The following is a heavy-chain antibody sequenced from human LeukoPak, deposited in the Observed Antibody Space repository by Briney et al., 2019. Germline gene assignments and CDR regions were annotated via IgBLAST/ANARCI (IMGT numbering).Heavy chain of an antibody. CDR1: GFTFSSYH. V-gene: IGHV3-23*01. CDR2: ISGSGGST. D-gene: IGHD4-11*01. CDR3: AKRMTTLGGPFDI. J-gene: IGHJ3*02. Sequence: GGPLRLSCAASGFTFSSYHLSWVRQAPGKGLEWVSAISGSGGSTYYADSVKGRCTISRDNSKHTLYLQMNSLRADDTAVYYCAKRMTTLGGPFDIWGQGTMVTVSS.